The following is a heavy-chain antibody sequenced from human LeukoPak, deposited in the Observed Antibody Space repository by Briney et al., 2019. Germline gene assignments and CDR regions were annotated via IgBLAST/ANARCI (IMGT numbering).Heavy chain of an antibody. Sequence: SETLSLTCAVYGGSLSSYYWSWVRQPPGKGLDWIGEIDERGRTKYNPSLKSRVTISVDTSKNQFSLKLSSVTAADTAVYYCARDRGDSSGYYPYDAFDIWGQGTIVTVSS. J-gene: IGHJ3*02. CDR1: GGSLSSYY. D-gene: IGHD3-22*01. V-gene: IGHV4-34*09. CDR3: ARDRGDSSGYYPYDAFDI. CDR2: IDERGRT.